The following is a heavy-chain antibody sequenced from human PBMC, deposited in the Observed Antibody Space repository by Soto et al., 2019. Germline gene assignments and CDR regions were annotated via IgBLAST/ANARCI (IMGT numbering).Heavy chain of an antibody. CDR3: AREDPGLLAGAFDI. V-gene: IGHV1-69*01. J-gene: IGHJ3*02. CDR1: GGTFSRHA. D-gene: IGHD5-18*01. CDR2: IIPIFGTA. Sequence: QVQLVQSGAEVRKPGSSVKVSCKASGGTFSRHAISWVRQAPGQGLEWMGGIIPIFGTANHAQKFQGRVTIIADESTSTVYMELSSLRSEDTAVYYCAREDPGLLAGAFDIWGQGTMVTVSS.